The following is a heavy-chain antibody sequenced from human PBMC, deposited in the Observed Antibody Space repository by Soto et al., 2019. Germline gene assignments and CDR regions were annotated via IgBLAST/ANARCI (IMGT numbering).Heavy chain of an antibody. CDR3: EKGFNPRVYATYGMDV. CDR2: ISWDGGST. CDR1: GFTFDDYT. V-gene: IGHV3-43*01. D-gene: IGHD2-8*01. Sequence: GGSLRLSCAASGFTFDDYTMHWVRQAPGKGLEWVSLISWDGGSTYYADSVKGRFTISRDNSKNSLYLQMNSLRTEDTALYYCEKGFNPRVYATYGMDVGGQGTTVTVSS. J-gene: IGHJ6*02.